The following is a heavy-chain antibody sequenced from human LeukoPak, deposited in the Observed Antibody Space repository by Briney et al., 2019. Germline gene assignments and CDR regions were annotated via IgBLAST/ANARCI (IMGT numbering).Heavy chain of an antibody. CDR3: ARVPYSSSSGRALDI. Sequence: PGGSLRLSCAASGFTFSNYTMNWVRRAPGKGLVWVSRINSDGSSTNYADSVKGRFTISRDNAKNTLYLQMNSLRAEDTAVYYCARVPYSSSSGRALDIWGQGTMVTVSS. CDR1: GFTFSNYT. CDR2: INSDGSST. J-gene: IGHJ3*02. D-gene: IGHD6-6*01. V-gene: IGHV3-74*01.